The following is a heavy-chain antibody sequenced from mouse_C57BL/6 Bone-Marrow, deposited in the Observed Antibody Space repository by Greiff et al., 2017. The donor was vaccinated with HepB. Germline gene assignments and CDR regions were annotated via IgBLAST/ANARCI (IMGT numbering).Heavy chain of an antibody. CDR2: IDPSDSET. Sequence: QVHVKQPGAELVRPGSSVKLSCKASGYTFTSYWMHWVKQRPIQGLEWIGNIDPSDSETHYNQKFKDKATLTVDKSSSTAYMQLSSLTSEDSAVYYCARFDGKLTFDYWGQGTTLTVSS. CDR1: GYTFTSYW. J-gene: IGHJ2*01. D-gene: IGHD2-1*01. CDR3: ARFDGKLTFDY. V-gene: IGHV1-52*01.